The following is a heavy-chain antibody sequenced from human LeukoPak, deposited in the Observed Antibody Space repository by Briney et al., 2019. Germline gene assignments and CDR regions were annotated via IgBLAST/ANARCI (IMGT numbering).Heavy chain of an antibody. CDR2: ICYGGSS. D-gene: IGHD3-10*01. J-gene: IGHJ4*02. V-gene: IGHV4-61*01. Sequence: SETLSLTCTVSGGSVSSGSYYWSWIRQPPGKGLEWIGSICYGGSSNYDPSLKSRVTISVDPSKDQFSLKLSSVTAADTAVYYCARGGSYYYGSGSYSRSLFDYWGQGTLVTVSS. CDR3: ARGGSYYYGSGSYSRSLFDY. CDR1: GGSVSSGSYY.